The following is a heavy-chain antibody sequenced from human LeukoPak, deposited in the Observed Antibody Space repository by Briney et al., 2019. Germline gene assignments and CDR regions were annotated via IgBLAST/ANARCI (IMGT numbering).Heavy chain of an antibody. Sequence: GGSLRLSCAASGFTFSSYAMSWVRQAPGKGLEWVSAISGSGGSTYYADSVKGRFTISRDNSKNTLYLQMNSLRTEDTAVYYCAKERTSIVVVPAATDYWGQGTLVTVSS. CDR2: ISGSGGST. CDR1: GFTFSSYA. D-gene: IGHD2-2*01. J-gene: IGHJ4*02. CDR3: AKERTSIVVVPAATDY. V-gene: IGHV3-23*01.